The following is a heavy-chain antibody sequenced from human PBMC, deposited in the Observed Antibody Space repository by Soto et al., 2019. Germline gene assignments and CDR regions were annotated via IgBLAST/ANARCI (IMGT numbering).Heavy chain of an antibody. CDR2: IYYGGST. CDR1: GGSISSYC. V-gene: IGHV4-59*12. J-gene: IGHJ4*02. CDR3: SRGILV. D-gene: IGHD5-18*01. Sequence: SETLSLTCTVSGGSISSYCWSWIRQPPGKGLDWIGCIYYGGSTTYNPSLKSRVTISVDTSKSQFSLKLTSVTAADTAVYYCSRGILVWGQGALVTVSS.